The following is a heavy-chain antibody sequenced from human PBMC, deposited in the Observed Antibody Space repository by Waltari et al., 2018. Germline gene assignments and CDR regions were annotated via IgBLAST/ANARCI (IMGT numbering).Heavy chain of an antibody. CDR1: GGTFSSYA. D-gene: IGHD1-26*01. V-gene: IGHV1-69*05. J-gene: IGHJ4*02. CDR2: IIPIFGTA. Sequence: QVQLVQSGPEVKKPGSSVKVSCKASGGTFSSYAISWVRQAPGQGLEWMGGIIPIFGTANYAQKFQGRVTITTDESTSTAYMELSSLRSEDTAVYYCAYEGTSYSAFDIWGQGTLVTVSS. CDR3: AYEGTSYSAFDI.